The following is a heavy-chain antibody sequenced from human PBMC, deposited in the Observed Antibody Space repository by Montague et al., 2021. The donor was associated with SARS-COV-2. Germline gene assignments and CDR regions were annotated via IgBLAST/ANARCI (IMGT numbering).Heavy chain of an antibody. CDR3: ARTRFESRGYYIPPFDY. CDR2: KYYSGST. D-gene: IGHD3-22*01. J-gene: IGHJ4*02. Sequence: SETLSLTCTVSGGSVSSGSYFWNWIRQPPGKGLEWIGYKYYSGSTNYNPSLKSRVTISVDKSKNQFSLKLTSVTAADTAVYYCARTRFESRGYYIPPFDYWGQGTLATVSS. CDR1: GGSVSSGSYF. V-gene: IGHV4-61*01.